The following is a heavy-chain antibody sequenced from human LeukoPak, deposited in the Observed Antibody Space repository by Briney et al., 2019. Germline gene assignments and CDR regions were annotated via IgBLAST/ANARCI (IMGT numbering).Heavy chain of an antibody. D-gene: IGHD1-14*01. Sequence: PGGSLRLSCAASGFTFSSYWMSWVRQAPGKGLEWVSYISSSGSTIYYADSVKGRFTISRDNAKNSLYLQMNSLRAEDTAVYYCARASWSNRNWFDPWGQGTLVTVSS. V-gene: IGHV3-48*04. CDR3: ARASWSNRNWFDP. CDR2: ISSSGSTI. CDR1: GFTFSSYW. J-gene: IGHJ5*02.